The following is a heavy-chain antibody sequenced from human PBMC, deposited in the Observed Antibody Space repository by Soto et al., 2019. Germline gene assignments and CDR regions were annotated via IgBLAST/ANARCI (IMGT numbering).Heavy chain of an antibody. Sequence: GASVKVSFKASGYTFTSYAMRWVLQAPRQMVEWMGWINAGNGNTKYSQKFQGRVTITRDTSASTAYMELSSLRSEDTAVYYCARGGIFDSSGYYYFSAFDIWGQGTMVTVS. CDR2: INAGNGNT. D-gene: IGHD3-22*01. V-gene: IGHV1-3*01. CDR3: ARGGIFDSSGYYYFSAFDI. CDR1: GYTFTSYA. J-gene: IGHJ3*02.